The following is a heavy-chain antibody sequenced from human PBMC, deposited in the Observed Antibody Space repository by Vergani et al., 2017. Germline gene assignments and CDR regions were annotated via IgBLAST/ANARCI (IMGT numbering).Heavy chain of an antibody. J-gene: IGHJ4*02. CDR1: GGTFSSYT. D-gene: IGHD4-17*01. CDR3: ARERGGDYGDYLDY. V-gene: IGHV1-69*08. CDR2: IIPILGIA. Sequence: QVQLVQSGAGVKKPGSSVKVSCKASGGTFSSYTISWVRQAPGQGLEWMGRIIPILGIANYAQKFQGRVTITADKSTSTAYMELSSLRSEDTAVYYCARERGGDYGDYLDYWGQGTLVTVSS.